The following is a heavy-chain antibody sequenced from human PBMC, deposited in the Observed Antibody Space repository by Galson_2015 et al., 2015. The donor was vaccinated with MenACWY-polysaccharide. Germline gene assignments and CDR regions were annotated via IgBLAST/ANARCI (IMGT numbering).Heavy chain of an antibody. V-gene: IGHV3-23*01. CDR3: AKAHGGNSVHDGSHV. D-gene: IGHD4-23*01. Sequence: SLRLSCAASGFTFSNYGMSWVRQAPGKAPEWVSGIPGNGATTKYADSVKGRFTVSRDNARNTLHLEMTNLRVEDTAVYYCAKAHGGNSVHDGSHVWGQGTMVTVS. J-gene: IGHJ3*01. CDR1: GFTFSNYG. CDR2: IPGNGATT.